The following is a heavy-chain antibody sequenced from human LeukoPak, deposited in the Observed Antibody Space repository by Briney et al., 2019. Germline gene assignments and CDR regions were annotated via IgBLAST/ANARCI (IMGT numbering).Heavy chain of an antibody. CDR3: ARDLYCEYGMDV. J-gene: IGHJ6*02. Sequence: PGGSLRLSCAASGFTVSSNYMSWVRQAPGKGLEWVSVIYSGGSTYYADSVKGRFTISRDNSKNTRYLQMNSLRAEDTAVYYCARDLYCEYGMDVWGQGTTVTVSS. CDR1: GFTVSSNY. D-gene: IGHD3-22*01. CDR2: IYSGGST. V-gene: IGHV3-66*01.